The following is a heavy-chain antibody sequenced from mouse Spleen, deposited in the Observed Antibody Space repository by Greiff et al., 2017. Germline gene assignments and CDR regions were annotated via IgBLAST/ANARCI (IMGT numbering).Heavy chain of an antibody. CDR3: ARDYGKDAMDY. J-gene: IGHJ4*01. D-gene: IGHD1-1*01. CDR1: GYSITSGYY. V-gene: IGHV3-6*01. CDR2: ISYDGSN. Sequence: EVQRVESGPGLVKPSQSLSLTCSVTGYSITSGYYWNWIRQFPGNKLEWMGYISYDGSNNYNPSLKNRISITRDTSKNQFFLKLNSVTTEDTATYYCARDYGKDAMDYWGQGTSVTVSS.